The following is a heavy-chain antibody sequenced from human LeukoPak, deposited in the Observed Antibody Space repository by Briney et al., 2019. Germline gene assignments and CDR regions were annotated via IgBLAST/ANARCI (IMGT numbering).Heavy chain of an antibody. Sequence: SETLSLTCTVSGGSISSSSYYWGWIRQPPGKGLEWIGSIYYSGSTYYNPSLKSRVTISVGTSKNQFSLKLSSVTAADTAVYYCARGSGLGDWFDPWGQGTLVTVSS. V-gene: IGHV4-39*07. CDR2: IYYSGST. CDR1: GGSISSSSYY. J-gene: IGHJ5*02. CDR3: ARGSGLGDWFDP.